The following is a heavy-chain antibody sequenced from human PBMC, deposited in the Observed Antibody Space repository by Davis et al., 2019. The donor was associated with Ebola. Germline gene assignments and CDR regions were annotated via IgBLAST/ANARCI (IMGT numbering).Heavy chain of an antibody. CDR2: TTQDGSIV. V-gene: IGHV3-7*03. Sequence: GESLKISCAASGFTFSSYGMSWVRQPPGKGLEWVAKTTQDGSIVEYVDSVRGRFTISRDNAKNSLYLQMNSLRAEDTAMYHCTRHVPGDFWYFDLWGRGTLVTVSS. D-gene: IGHD4-17*01. CDR1: GFTFSSYG. J-gene: IGHJ2*01. CDR3: TRHVPGDFWYFDL.